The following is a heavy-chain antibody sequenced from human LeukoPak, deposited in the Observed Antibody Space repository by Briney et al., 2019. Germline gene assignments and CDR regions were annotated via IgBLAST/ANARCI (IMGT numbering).Heavy chain of an antibody. J-gene: IGHJ6*02. CDR3: ARKDGGRDGMDV. CDR1: GYTFTDYY. D-gene: IGHD4-23*01. Sequence: GASVKVSCRASGYTFTDYYMHWVRQAPGQGLEWMGWLNPNTLVTNYAQHFQGRFSMTWDTSISTGYMDLHSLTSDDTAVYYCARKDGGRDGMDVWGQGTTVTVSS. V-gene: IGHV1-2*02. CDR2: LNPNTLVT.